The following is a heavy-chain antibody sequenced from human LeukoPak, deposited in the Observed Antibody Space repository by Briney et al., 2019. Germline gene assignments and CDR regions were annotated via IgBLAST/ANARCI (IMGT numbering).Heavy chain of an antibody. CDR3: ARVSGRLERQSDLDY. V-gene: IGHV3-21*01. Sequence: GGSLRLSCAASGLTFSSYSMNWVRQAPGKGLEWVSSISSSSSYIYYADSVKGRFTISRDNAQASLYLQMISLRADDTAVYYCARVSGRLERQSDLDYWGQGTLVIVSS. D-gene: IGHD1-1*01. CDR1: GLTFSSYS. CDR2: ISSSSSYI. J-gene: IGHJ4*02.